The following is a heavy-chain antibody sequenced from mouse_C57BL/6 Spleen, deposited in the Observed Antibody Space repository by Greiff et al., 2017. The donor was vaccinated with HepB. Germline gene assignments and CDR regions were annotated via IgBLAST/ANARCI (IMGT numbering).Heavy chain of an antibody. CDR2: ISSGGSYT. CDR3: ARQRRDAYFDY. Sequence: EVKLMESGGDLVKPGGSLKLSCAASGFTFSSYGMSWVRQTPDKRLEWVATISSGGSYTYYPDSVKGRFTISRDNAKNTLYLQMSSLKSEDTAMYYCARQRRDAYFDYWGQGTTLTVSS. J-gene: IGHJ2*01. D-gene: IGHD3-3*01. CDR1: GFTFSSYG. V-gene: IGHV5-6*01.